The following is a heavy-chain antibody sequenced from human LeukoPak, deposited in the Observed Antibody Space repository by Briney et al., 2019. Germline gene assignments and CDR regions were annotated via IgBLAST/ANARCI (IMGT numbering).Heavy chain of an antibody. CDR3: ARKRGGSSAENGYFDY. CDR1: GFTFSTYA. Sequence: NPGGSLRLSCAASGFTFSTYAIHWVRQAPGKGLESVALMSHNGSTKYYTDSVKGRFTISRDNSKNTLYLQMNSLRVEDTAVYYCARKRGGSSAENGYFDYWGPGNLVTVSS. D-gene: IGHD3-22*01. V-gene: IGHV3-30-3*01. CDR2: MSHNGSTK. J-gene: IGHJ4*02.